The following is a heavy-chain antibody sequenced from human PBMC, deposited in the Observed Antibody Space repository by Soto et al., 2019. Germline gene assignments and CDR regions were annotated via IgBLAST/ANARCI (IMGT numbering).Heavy chain of an antibody. V-gene: IGHV4-39*01. CDR1: GGSISSSSYY. CDR3: ASLLDYSKGGDY. Sequence: PSETLSLTCTVSGGSISSSSYYWGWIRQPPGKGLEWIGSIYYSGSTYYNPSLKSRVTISVDTSKNQFSLKLSSVTAADTAVYYCASLLDYSKGGDYWGQGTLVTVSS. CDR2: IYYSGST. D-gene: IGHD4-4*01. J-gene: IGHJ4*02.